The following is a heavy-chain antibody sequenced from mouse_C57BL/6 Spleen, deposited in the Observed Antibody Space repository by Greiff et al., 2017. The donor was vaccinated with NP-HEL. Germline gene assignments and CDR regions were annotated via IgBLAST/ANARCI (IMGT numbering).Heavy chain of an antibody. V-gene: IGHV7-3*01. Sequence: EVQVVESGGGLVQPGGSLSLSCAASGFTFTDYYMSWVRQPPGKALEWLGFIRNKANGYTTEYSASVKGRLTISSDNSQSILYLQMNALRAEDSATYDCARVEDKVLLAYWGQGTLVTVSA. CDR3: ARVEDKVLLAY. J-gene: IGHJ3*01. CDR2: IRNKANGYTT. CDR1: GFTFTDYY.